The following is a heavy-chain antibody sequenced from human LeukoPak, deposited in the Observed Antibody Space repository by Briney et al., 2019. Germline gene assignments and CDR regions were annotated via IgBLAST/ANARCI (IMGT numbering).Heavy chain of an antibody. D-gene: IGHD3-3*01. CDR3: ARSITIFGVATPQYYMDV. J-gene: IGHJ6*03. CDR2: IYTSGST. Sequence: SETLSLTCTVSGGSISSYYWSWIRQPPGKGLEWIGYIYTSGSTNYNPSLKSRVTISVDTSKNQFSLKLSSVTAADTAVYYCARSITIFGVATPQYYMDVWGKGTTVTVSS. V-gene: IGHV4-4*09. CDR1: GGSISSYY.